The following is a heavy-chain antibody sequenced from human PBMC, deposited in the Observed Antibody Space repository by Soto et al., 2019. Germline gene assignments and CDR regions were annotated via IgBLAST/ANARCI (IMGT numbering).Heavy chain of an antibody. CDR2: ISSSGSTI. J-gene: IGHJ6*02. CDR3: ARDTVYSSSSWSYYYGMDV. V-gene: IGHV3-11*01. Sequence: GGSLRLSCAASGFTFSDYYMSGIRQATGKGLEWVSYISSSGSTIYYADSVKGRFTISRDNAKNSLYLQMNSLRAEDTAVYYCARDTVYSSSSWSYYYGMDVWGQGTTVTVSS. D-gene: IGHD6-6*01. CDR1: GFTFSDYY.